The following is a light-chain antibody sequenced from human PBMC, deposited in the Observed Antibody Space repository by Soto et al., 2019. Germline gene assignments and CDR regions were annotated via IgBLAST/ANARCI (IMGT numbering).Light chain of an antibody. CDR1: QSVSSY. V-gene: IGKV3-11*01. J-gene: IGKJ5*01. CDR3: QQRSKWIT. Sequence: EIVLTQSPATLALSPGERATLSCRASQSVSSYLAWYQQKPGQAPRLLIYDASNRATGIPARFSGSGSVTDFTLTISSLEPEDFALYYCQQRSKWITFGQGTRLEIK. CDR2: DAS.